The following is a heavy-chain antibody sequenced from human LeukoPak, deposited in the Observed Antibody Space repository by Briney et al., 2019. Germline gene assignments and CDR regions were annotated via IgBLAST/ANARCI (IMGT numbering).Heavy chain of an antibody. CDR1: GFTFSSYA. V-gene: IGHV3-23*01. J-gene: IGHJ6*03. Sequence: PGGSLRLSCAASGFTFSSYAMSWVRQAPGKGLEWVSAISGSGGSTYYADSVKGRFTISRDNSKNTLYLQMNSLRAEDTAVYYCAKAGFGYCSSTSCYAPRVYYYMDVWGKGTTVTVSS. D-gene: IGHD2-2*01. CDR3: AKAGFGYCSSTSCYAPRVYYYMDV. CDR2: ISGSGGST.